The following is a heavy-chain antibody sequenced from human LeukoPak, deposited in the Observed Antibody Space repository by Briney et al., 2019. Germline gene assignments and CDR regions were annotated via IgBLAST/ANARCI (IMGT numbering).Heavy chain of an antibody. V-gene: IGHV4-38-2*02. CDR2: IYHSGST. CDR1: GYSISSGYY. J-gene: IGHJ4*02. D-gene: IGHD3-22*01. CDR3: ARDPYYYDSSGYPFDY. Sequence: KPSETLSLTCAVSGYSISSGYYWGWIRQPPGKGLEWIGSIYHSGSTYYNPSLKSRVTISVDPSKNQFSLKLSSVTAADTAVYYCARDPYYYDSSGYPFDYWGQGTLVTVSS.